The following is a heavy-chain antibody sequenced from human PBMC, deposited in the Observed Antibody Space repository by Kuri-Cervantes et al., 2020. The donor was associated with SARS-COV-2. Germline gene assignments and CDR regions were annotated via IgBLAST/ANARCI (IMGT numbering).Heavy chain of an antibody. V-gene: IGHV3-30-3*01. CDR2: ISYDGSNK. D-gene: IGHD2-2*02. J-gene: IGHJ6*02. CDR1: GFTFSSYA. Sequence: LSLTCAASGFTFSSYAMHWVRQAPGKGLEWVAVISYDGSNKYYADSEKGRFTISRDNSKNTLYLQMNSLRAEDTAVYYCARGYCSSTSCYTDYYYGMDVWGQGTTVTVSS. CDR3: ARGYCSSTSCYTDYYYGMDV.